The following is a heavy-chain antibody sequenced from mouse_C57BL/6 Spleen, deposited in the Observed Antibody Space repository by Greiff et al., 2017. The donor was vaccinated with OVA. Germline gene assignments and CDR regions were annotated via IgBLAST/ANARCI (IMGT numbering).Heavy chain of an antibody. V-gene: IGHV1-64*01. D-gene: IGHD2-4*01. Sequence: VKLQQPGAELVKPGASVKLSCKASGYTFTSYWMHWVKQRPGQGLEWIGMIHPNSGSTNYNEKFKSKATLTVDKSSSTAYMQLSSLTSEDSAVYYCARGRMITYYFDYWGQGTTLTVSS. CDR1: GYTFTSYW. CDR2: IHPNSGST. CDR3: ARGRMITYYFDY. J-gene: IGHJ2*01.